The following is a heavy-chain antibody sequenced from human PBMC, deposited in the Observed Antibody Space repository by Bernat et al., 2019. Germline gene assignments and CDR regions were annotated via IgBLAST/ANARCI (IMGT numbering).Heavy chain of an antibody. J-gene: IGHJ3*02. Sequence: EVQLLESGGGLVQPGGSLRLSCAASGFTFSSYAMSWVRQAPGKGLEWVSVIYSGGSTYYADSVKGRFTISRDNSKNTLYLQMNSLRAEDTAVYYCARKRGAYSSSVDAFDIWGQGTMVTVSS. CDR1: GFTFSSYA. V-gene: IGHV3-23*03. D-gene: IGHD6-6*01. CDR2: IYSGGST. CDR3: ARKRGAYSSSVDAFDI.